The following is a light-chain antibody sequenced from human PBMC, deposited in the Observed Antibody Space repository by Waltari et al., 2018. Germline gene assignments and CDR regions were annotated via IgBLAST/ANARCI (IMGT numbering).Light chain of an antibody. Sequence: SYELTDSISVSVALGQTAKIACGGDNIGSKRLHWYQQKPGQPPILVIYRDIRRPSGIPERFSGSNSGNTATLTISRAQVVDEADYFCQVWASGTYIFAGGTKLTVL. CDR3: QVWASGTYI. CDR1: NIGSKR. J-gene: IGLJ1*01. CDR2: RDI. V-gene: IGLV3-9*01.